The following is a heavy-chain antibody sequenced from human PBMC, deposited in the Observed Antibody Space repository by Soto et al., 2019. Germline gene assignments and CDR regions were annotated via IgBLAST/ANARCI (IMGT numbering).Heavy chain of an antibody. CDR3: ARDRSTIFGPPEASGAFDI. CDR2: IIPIFGTA. CDR1: GGTFSSYA. D-gene: IGHD3-3*01. Sequence: QVQLVQSGAEVKKPGSSVKVSCKASGGTFSSYAISWVRQAPGEGLEWMGGIIPIFGTANYAQKFQGRVTITADESTSTAYMELSSLRSEDTAVYYCARDRSTIFGPPEASGAFDIWGQGTMVTVSS. J-gene: IGHJ3*02. V-gene: IGHV1-69*01.